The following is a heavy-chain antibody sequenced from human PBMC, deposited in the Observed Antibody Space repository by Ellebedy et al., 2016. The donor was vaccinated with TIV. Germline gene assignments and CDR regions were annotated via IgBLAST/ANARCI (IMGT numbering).Heavy chain of an antibody. CDR1: GFSFRSYW. D-gene: IGHD3-16*01. CDR3: ATDGSYGDYRSPTHAFVM. Sequence: GGSLRLSCGASGFSFRSYWMTWVRQAPGKGLEWVANINQDGSAKYYVDSLRGRFTISRDNAKNSLYLQMNSLRGEDTAVYYCATDGSYGDYRSPTHAFVMWGRGTMVAVSS. CDR2: INQDGSAK. V-gene: IGHV3-7*01. J-gene: IGHJ3*02.